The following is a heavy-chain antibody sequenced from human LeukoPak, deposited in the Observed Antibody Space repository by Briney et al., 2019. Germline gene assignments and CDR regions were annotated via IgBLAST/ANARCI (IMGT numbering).Heavy chain of an antibody. D-gene: IGHD1-20*01. J-gene: IGHJ5*02. V-gene: IGHV3-7*01. CDR2: IRRDGVAK. CDR1: GFTFGNYW. CDR3: ARLSGDITVFDL. Sequence: GGSLRLSCAASGFTFGNYWVSWVRQASGKGLEWVATIRRDGVAKYYVDSVRGRFTISRDNAQNSLFLQMNSLRAEDTALYFCARLSGDITVFDLWGQGTQVTVSS.